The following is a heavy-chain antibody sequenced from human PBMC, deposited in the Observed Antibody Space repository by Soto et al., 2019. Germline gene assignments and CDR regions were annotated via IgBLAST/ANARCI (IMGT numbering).Heavy chain of an antibody. Sequence: SETLSLTCTASGGSITSSSHFWGWVRQPPGKGLEWIGTIYFTGNTYYTPSLKSRLTMSIDTSKNEFSLRLNSVTAADTAVYYCAGQTFTIAAASYGRSNWFDPWGPGTLVT. V-gene: IGHV4-39*01. CDR3: AGQTFTIAAASYGRSNWFDP. D-gene: IGHD6-25*01. CDR2: IYFTGNT. J-gene: IGHJ5*02. CDR1: GGSITSSSHF.